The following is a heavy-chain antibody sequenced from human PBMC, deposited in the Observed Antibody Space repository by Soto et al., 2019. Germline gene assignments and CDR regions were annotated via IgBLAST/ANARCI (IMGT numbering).Heavy chain of an antibody. J-gene: IGHJ6*03. CDR1: GFAVSSYS. CDR3: ARGYSGYETLHYYYYMDV. CDR2: ISSSSSYI. D-gene: IGHD5-12*01. Sequence: PGWSLRLSCAASGFAVSSYSMNWVRQAPGKGLEWVSSISSSSSYIYYADSVKGRFTISRDNAKNSLYLQMNSLRAEDTAVYYCARGYSGYETLHYYYYMDVWGKGTTVTVSS. V-gene: IGHV3-21*01.